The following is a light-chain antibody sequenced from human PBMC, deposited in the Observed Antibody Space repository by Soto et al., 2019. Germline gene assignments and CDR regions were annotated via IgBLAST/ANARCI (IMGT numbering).Light chain of an antibody. CDR3: GSYTSSSTYV. Sequence: QSALTQPASVSGSPGQSITISCTGTSSDVGIYDYVSWYQQHPGKAPKLMIYEVSNRPSGVSNRFSGSKSGNTASLTISGLQAGDEADYYCGSYTSSSTYVFGTGTKVTVL. CDR2: EVS. V-gene: IGLV2-14*01. CDR1: SSDVGIYDY. J-gene: IGLJ1*01.